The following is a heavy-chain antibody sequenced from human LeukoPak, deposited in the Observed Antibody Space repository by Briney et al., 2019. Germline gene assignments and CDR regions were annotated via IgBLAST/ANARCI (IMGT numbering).Heavy chain of an antibody. CDR3: ARENKRKYSPDY. CDR1: GYTFTGYY. Sequence: ASVKVSCKASGYTFTGYYMHWVRQAPGQGLEWMGWINPNSGGTNYAQKFQGRVTMTRDTSISTAYMELSRLRSDDTAVYYCARENKRKYSPDYWGQGTLVTVSS. J-gene: IGHJ4*02. CDR2: INPNSGGT. V-gene: IGHV1-2*02. D-gene: IGHD2-15*01.